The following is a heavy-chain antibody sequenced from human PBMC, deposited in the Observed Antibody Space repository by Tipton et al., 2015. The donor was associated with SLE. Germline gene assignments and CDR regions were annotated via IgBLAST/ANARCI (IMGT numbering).Heavy chain of an antibody. J-gene: IGHJ3*02. D-gene: IGHD1-26*01. CDR3: ARESLGVQDAFDI. Sequence: LRLSCTVSGGSISSSSYYWGWIRQPPGKGLEWIGSIYYSGSTNYNPSLKSRVTISVDTSKNQFSLKLSSVTAADTAVYYCARESLGVQDAFDIWGQGTMVTVSS. V-gene: IGHV4-39*07. CDR2: IYYSGST. CDR1: GGSISSSSYY.